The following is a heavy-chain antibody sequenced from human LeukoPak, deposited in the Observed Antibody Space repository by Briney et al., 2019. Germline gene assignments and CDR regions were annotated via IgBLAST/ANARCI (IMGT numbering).Heavy chain of an antibody. J-gene: IGHJ4*02. Sequence: GGSLRLSCAASGFNFRNYAMHWVRQAPGKGLEWVAFIRNDGSNKYYADSVKGRFTISRDNSKNTLYLQMNSLRAEDTAVYYCAKDLTGSSWTFDYWGQATLVTVSS. D-gene: IGHD6-13*01. V-gene: IGHV3-30*02. CDR3: AKDLTGSSWTFDY. CDR1: GFNFRNYA. CDR2: IRNDGSNK.